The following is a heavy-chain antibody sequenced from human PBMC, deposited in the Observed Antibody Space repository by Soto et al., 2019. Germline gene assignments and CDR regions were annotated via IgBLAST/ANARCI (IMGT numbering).Heavy chain of an antibody. CDR2: IYYSGRP. D-gene: IGHD6-6*01. V-gene: IGHV4-61*01. J-gene: IGHJ4*02. CDR3: ARVGHGVAARRDY. Sequence: PSETLSLTCTVSGDSLTSGSYYWSWLRQPPRKGLEYIGYIYYSGRPNYNPSLKSRVTISVDTSKNQFTLKLTSVTAADTAVYYCARVGHGVAARRDYWGQGTLVTVSS. CDR1: GDSLTSGSYY.